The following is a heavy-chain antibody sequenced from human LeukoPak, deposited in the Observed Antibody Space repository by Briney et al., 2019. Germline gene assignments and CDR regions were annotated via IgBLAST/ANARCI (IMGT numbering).Heavy chain of an antibody. V-gene: IGHV4-59*01. J-gene: IGHJ4*02. CDR3: AGVFSGRRPFEL. D-gene: IGHD3-10*01. Sequence: EWIGYIYYRGATNSNPSLRSRVTTSIDTSRTQLSLKLSSVTAADTAVYYCAGVFSGRRPFELWGQGTLVTVSS. CDR2: IYYRGAT.